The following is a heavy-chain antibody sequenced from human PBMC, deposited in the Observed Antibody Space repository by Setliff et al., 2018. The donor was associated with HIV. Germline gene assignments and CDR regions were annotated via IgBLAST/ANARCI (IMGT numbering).Heavy chain of an antibody. J-gene: IGHJ6*02. CDR3: SRQIFGVLIGYYGLDV. CDR2: IWYDGSNK. CDR1: GFTFSSYG. D-gene: IGHD3-3*01. V-gene: IGHV3-33*03. Sequence: HPGGSLRLSCAASGFTFSSYGMHWVRQAPGKGLEWVAVIWYDGSNKYYADSVKGRFTLSRDNSKNTAYLQLNSLKTEDTAVYYCSRQIFGVLIGYYGLDVWGQGTTVTVSS.